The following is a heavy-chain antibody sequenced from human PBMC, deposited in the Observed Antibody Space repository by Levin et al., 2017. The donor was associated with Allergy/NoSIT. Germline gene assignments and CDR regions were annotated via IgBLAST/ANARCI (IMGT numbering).Heavy chain of an antibody. CDR2: INPKSGGT. CDR3: ARDSGSSSRAFDP. D-gene: IGHD1-26*01. V-gene: IGHV1-2*02. J-gene: IGHJ5*02. CDR1: GYSFPGYY. Sequence: KVSCRASGYSFPGYYMHWVRQAPGQGLEWMGWINPKSGGTKYAQKFQGRVTMTRNTSTRTAYLEVYRLRSDDTALYYCARDSGSSSRAFDPWGQGTLVTVSS.